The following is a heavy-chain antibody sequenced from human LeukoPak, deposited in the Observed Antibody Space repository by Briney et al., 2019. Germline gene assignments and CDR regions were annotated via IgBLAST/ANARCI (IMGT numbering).Heavy chain of an antibody. V-gene: IGHV3-48*01. CDR3: ARGGITIFGVVIPSFDY. CDR2: ISSSSSTI. D-gene: IGHD3-3*01. J-gene: IGHJ4*02. Sequence: GGSLRLSCAASGFTFSSYSMNWVRQAPGKGLEWVSYISSSSSTIYYADSVKGRFTISRDNAKNSLYLQMNSLRAEDTAVYYCARGGITIFGVVIPSFDYWGQGTLVTVSS. CDR1: GFTFSSYS.